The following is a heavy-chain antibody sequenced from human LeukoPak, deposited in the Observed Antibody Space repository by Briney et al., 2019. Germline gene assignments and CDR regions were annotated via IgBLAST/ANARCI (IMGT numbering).Heavy chain of an antibody. D-gene: IGHD2/OR15-2a*01. CDR2: IKQDGSEK. J-gene: IGHJ4*02. CDR3: ARDANFYSLLATYYFDN. V-gene: IGHV3-7*01. CDR1: GFTFSSYW. Sequence: GGSLRLSCAASGFTFSSYWMSWVHQAPGKGLEWVANIKQDGSEKYYVDSVKGRFTISRDNAKNSLYLQMNSLRAEDTAVYYCARDANFYSLLATYYFDNWGQGTLVTVSS.